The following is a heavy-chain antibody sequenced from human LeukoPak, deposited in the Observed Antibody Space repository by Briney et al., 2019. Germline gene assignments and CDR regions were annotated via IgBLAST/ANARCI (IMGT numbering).Heavy chain of an antibody. CDR1: GFTFGTYG. J-gene: IGHJ2*01. D-gene: IGHD7-27*01. V-gene: IGHV3-23*01. Sequence: GGSLRLSCEASGFTFGTYGMTWVRQAPGKGLEWISGITGSSTWTYYADSVRGRFTISRDNSKNTLHLQMNNLTADDTAIYYCARELVSLGTGYFDLWGRGTLVTVSS. CDR3: ARELVSLGTGYFDL. CDR2: ITGSSTWT.